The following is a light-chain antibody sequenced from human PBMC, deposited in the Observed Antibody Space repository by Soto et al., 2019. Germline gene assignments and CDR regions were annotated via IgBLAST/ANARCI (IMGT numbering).Light chain of an antibody. V-gene: IGKV1-5*01. CDR1: QRISSW. CDR2: DAS. Sequence: DIQMTQSPSTLSASIGDRVTITCRASQRISSWLARYQQKPGKAPKLLIYDASSLQSGVPSRFSGSGSGTEFTLSISSLQPDDFATYYCQQYNSYPYTFGQGTKLEI. CDR3: QQYNSYPYT. J-gene: IGKJ2*01.